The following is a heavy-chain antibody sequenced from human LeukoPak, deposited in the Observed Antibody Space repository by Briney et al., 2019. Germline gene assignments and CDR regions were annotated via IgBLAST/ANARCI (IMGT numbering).Heavy chain of an antibody. CDR2: TVGGGDGT. D-gene: IGHD4-11*01. Sequence: GGSLRLSCAASGFTFSDYYMSWIRQAPGKGLEWVAVTVGGGDGTYYADSAKGRFTISRDNSNTTLYLQMNSLRAEDTAVYYCAKLTTSWGQGTLVTVSS. V-gene: IGHV3-23*01. CDR1: GFTFSDYY. CDR3: AKLTTS. J-gene: IGHJ4*02.